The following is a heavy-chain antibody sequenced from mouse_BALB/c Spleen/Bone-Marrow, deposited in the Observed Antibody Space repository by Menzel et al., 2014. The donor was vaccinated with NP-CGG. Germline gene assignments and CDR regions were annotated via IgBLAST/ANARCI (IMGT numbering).Heavy chain of an antibody. V-gene: IGHV5-9-2*01. CDR3: ARHAYYDQTEVSFVY. CDR2: ISGGGSYT. Sequence: EVHLVESGGGLVKSGGSLKLSCAASGFSFNSYGMSWVRQTPEKRLEWVATISGGGSYTFYPDSVKGRFTISRDNAKNNLYLLLSSLRSEDTALYYCARHAYYDQTEVSFVYWGQGTLVTVSA. CDR1: GFSFNSYG. D-gene: IGHD2-4*01. J-gene: IGHJ3*01.